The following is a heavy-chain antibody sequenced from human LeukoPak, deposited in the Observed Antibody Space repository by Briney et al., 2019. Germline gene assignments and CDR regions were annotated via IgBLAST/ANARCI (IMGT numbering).Heavy chain of an antibody. D-gene: IGHD7-27*01. J-gene: IGHJ4*02. CDR3: AKDGGLWVSAHWGDS. CDR1: GFTFSSFA. CDR2: ISGSGDST. V-gene: IGHV3-23*01. Sequence: GGSLRLSCAASGFTFSSFALSWVRQAPGKGLEWVSSISGSGDSTYYMESVKGRFTISRDNSENTLYLQMNSLRADDTAVYYCAKDGGLWVSAHWGDSWGRGTLVTVSS.